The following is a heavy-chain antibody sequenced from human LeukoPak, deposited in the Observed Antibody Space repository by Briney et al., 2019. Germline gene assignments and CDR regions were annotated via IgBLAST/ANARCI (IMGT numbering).Heavy chain of an antibody. D-gene: IGHD3-10*01. V-gene: IGHV3-23*01. CDR3: AKDMYYLGSGSHDY. CDR1: GFIFRSYT. Sequence: GGSLRLSCAASGFIFRSYTMRRVRQAPGKGLEWVSGIIGSADITDYADSVKGRFTISRDNSTNTLYLQMNTLRAENTAVYYSAKDMYYLGSGSHDYWGQGALVTVSS. CDR2: IIGSADIT. J-gene: IGHJ4*02.